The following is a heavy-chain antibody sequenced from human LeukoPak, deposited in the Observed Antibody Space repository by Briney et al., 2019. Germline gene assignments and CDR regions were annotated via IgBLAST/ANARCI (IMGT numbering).Heavy chain of an antibody. D-gene: IGHD3-22*01. J-gene: IGHJ4*02. V-gene: IGHV4-34*01. CDR3: ARDSALRSDSSGYSIDY. Sequence: PSETLSLTCAVYGGSLSGYYWSWIRQPPGKGLEWIGEINHSGSTNYNPSLKSRVTISVDTSKNQFSLKLSSVTAADTAVYYCARDSALRSDSSGYSIDYWGQGTLVTVSS. CDR2: INHSGST. CDR1: GGSLSGYY.